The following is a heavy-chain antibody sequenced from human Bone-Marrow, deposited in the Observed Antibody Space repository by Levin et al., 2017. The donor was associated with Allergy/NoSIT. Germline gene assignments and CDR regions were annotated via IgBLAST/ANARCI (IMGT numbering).Heavy chain of an antibody. Sequence: GGSLRLSCAASGFTFSSYGMHWVRQAPGKGLEWVAVISYDGSNKYYADSVKGRFTISRDNSKNTLYLQMNSLRAEDTAVYYCAKDMFYGDATGSAFDIWGQGTMVTVSS. J-gene: IGHJ3*02. CDR2: ISYDGSNK. D-gene: IGHD4-17*01. CDR3: AKDMFYGDATGSAFDI. CDR1: GFTFSSYG. V-gene: IGHV3-30*18.